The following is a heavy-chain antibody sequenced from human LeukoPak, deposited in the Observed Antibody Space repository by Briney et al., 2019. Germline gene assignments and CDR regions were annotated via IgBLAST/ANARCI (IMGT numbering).Heavy chain of an antibody. D-gene: IGHD2-21*02. CDR2: ISSRSDYI. V-gene: IGHV3-21*01. CDR1: GFTFSSFT. CDR3: ARENAGDRWFDP. J-gene: IGHJ5*02. Sequence: GGSLRLSCAASGFTFSSFTMNWVRQAPGKGLEWVSTISSRSDYIYYADSVKGRFTISRDNAKNSVYLQMNSLRAEDAAVYYCARENAGDRWFDPWGQGTLVTVSS.